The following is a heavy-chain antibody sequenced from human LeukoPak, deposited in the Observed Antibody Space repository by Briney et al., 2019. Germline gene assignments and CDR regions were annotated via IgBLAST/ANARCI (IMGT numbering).Heavy chain of an antibody. J-gene: IGHJ6*02. CDR1: GFTFSSYG. V-gene: IGHV3-30*18. D-gene: IGHD1-1*01. CDR2: ISYDGSNK. Sequence: GGSLRLSCAASGFTFSSYGMHWVRQAPGKGLEWVAVISYDGSNKYYADSVKGRFTISRDNSKNTLYLQMNSLRAEYTAVYYCAKDHWNHPRTKNYYYYGMDVWGQGTTVTVSS. CDR3: AKDHWNHPRTKNYYYYGMDV.